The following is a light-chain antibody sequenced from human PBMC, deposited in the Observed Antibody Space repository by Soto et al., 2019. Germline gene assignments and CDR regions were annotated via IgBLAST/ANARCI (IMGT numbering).Light chain of an antibody. CDR3: QQHSNWPLT. J-gene: IGKJ4*01. Sequence: EMVMTQSPTTLSESPGERATLSCRASQSIRNNLIWYQQKSGQAPRLLIYGASTRATGIPARFSGSGSGTEFTLTISSLQSEDFAVYYCQQHSNWPLTFGGGTKVDIK. CDR1: QSIRNN. CDR2: GAS. V-gene: IGKV3-15*01.